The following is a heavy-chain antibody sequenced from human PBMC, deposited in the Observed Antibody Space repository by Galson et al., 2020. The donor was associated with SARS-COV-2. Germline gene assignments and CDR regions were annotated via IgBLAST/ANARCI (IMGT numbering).Heavy chain of an antibody. D-gene: IGHD3-10*01. Sequence: TRGSLRLSCAASGFTFTNYAMQWVRQAPGKGLEWVAVISYDGSKEYYADSVKGRFIISRDNSKNTLYLQMNNLRAEDTAVYFCARSGPGNEFDYWGQGTLVTVSS. V-gene: IGHV3-30-3*01. CDR1: GFTFTNYA. CDR3: ARSGPGNEFDY. J-gene: IGHJ4*02. CDR2: ISYDGSKE.